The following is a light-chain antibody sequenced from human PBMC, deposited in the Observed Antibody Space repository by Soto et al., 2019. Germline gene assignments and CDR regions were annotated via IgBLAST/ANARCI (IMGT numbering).Light chain of an antibody. J-gene: IGKJ2*01. Sequence: IQMTQSPSSLSASVGDGVTLTCRASHIIATYLNWYQQKPGQVPEVLIYGASRLHVGVPSRFTGSGYGTDFTLTINNLQPEDFAIYYCQQFYYYPHTFGQGTKLEVK. CDR3: QQFYYYPHT. V-gene: IGKV1-39*01. CDR1: HIIATY. CDR2: GAS.